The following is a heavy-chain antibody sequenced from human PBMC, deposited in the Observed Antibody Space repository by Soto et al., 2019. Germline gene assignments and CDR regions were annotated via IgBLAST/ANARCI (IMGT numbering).Heavy chain of an antibody. V-gene: IGHV4-34*01. CDR2: INHRGST. Sequence: SETLSLTCAVYGGSFSGSYWSWIRQPPGKGLEWIGEINHRGSTNYNPSLKSRVTISVDTSKNQFSLMLSSVTAADTAVYYCAREAVAGPYYFDYWGQGTLVTVSS. CDR1: GGSFSGSY. D-gene: IGHD6-19*01. J-gene: IGHJ4*02. CDR3: AREAVAGPYYFDY.